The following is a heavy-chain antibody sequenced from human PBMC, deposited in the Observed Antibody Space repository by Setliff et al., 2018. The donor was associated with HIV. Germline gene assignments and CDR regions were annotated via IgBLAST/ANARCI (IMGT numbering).Heavy chain of an antibody. Sequence: VKVSCKVSGYTPTELSMHWVRQAPGKGLEWMGGFDPEDGETIYAQKFQGRVTMTEDTSTDTAYMELSSLRSEDTAVYYCATDRILGYCSSTSCSNAFDIWGQGTMVTVSS. CDR3: ATDRILGYCSSTSCSNAFDI. V-gene: IGHV1-24*01. J-gene: IGHJ3*02. D-gene: IGHD2-2*01. CDR2: FDPEDGET. CDR1: GYTPTELS.